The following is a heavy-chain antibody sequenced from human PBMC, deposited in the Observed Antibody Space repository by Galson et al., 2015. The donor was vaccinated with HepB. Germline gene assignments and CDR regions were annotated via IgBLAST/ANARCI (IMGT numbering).Heavy chain of an antibody. CDR2: ISGSGDRT. D-gene: IGHD4-11*01. CDR1: GFSFRTYG. V-gene: IGHV3-23*01. J-gene: IGHJ3*02. Sequence: SLRLSCAASGFSFRTYGMTWVRQAPGKGLESVSAISGSGDRTFYADSVKGRFTISRDNSKNTLYLQTNSLGAEDTAVYYCAKDRGDYGNWGAFDIWGQGTMVTVSS. CDR3: AKDRGDYGNWGAFDI.